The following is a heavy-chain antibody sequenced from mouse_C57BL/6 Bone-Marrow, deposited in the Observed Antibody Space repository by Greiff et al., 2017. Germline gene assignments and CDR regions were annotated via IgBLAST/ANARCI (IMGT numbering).Heavy chain of an antibody. Sequence: VQLQQSGTVLARPGASVKMSCKTSGYTFTSYWMHWVKQRPGQGLEWIGAIYPGNSDTSYNQKFKGKAKLTAVTSASTAYMELSSLTNEDSAVYYCTRRGYDGYYVGAYWGQGTLVTVSA. CDR1: GYTFTSYW. CDR2: IYPGNSDT. V-gene: IGHV1-5*01. D-gene: IGHD2-3*01. J-gene: IGHJ3*01. CDR3: TRRGYDGYYVGAY.